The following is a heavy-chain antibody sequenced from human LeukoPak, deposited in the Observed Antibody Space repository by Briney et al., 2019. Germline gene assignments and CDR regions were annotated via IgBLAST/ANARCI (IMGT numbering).Heavy chain of an antibody. J-gene: IGHJ4*02. Sequence: PSETLSLTCTVSGGSISSSSYYWGWIRQPPGKGLEWIGSIYHSGSTYYNPSLKSRVTISVDTSKNQFSLKLSSVTAADTAVYYCARLLYGPIDYWGQGTLVTVSS. V-gene: IGHV4-39*07. D-gene: IGHD2-8*01. CDR3: ARLLYGPIDY. CDR2: IYHSGST. CDR1: GGSISSSSYY.